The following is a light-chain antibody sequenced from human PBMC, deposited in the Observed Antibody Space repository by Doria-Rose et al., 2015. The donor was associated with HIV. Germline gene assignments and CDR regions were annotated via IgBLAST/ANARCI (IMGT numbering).Light chain of an antibody. Sequence: DIVMTQSSGTLSLSPGERATLSCRASQSFSSTYLAWYQQKPGQAPSLLIYDGSTMATGIPDRSSASGSGTDCTLTINRLEREDFALYYCHQYGTSWTFGQGTKVEI. J-gene: IGKJ1*01. V-gene: IGKV3-20*01. CDR3: HQYGTSWT. CDR2: DGS. CDR1: QSFSSTY.